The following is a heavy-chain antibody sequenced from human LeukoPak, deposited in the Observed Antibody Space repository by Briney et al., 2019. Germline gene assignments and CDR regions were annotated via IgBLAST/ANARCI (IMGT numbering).Heavy chain of an antibody. V-gene: IGHV3-74*01. D-gene: IGHD3-22*01. Sequence: PGGSLRLSCAASGFTFSSYWMHWVRQAPGKGLVWVSRINSGGSSTSYADSVKGRFTISRDNAKNTLYLQMNSLRAEDTAVYYCARDRGYYDSSGYYSYGMDVWGQGTTVTVSS. CDR2: INSGGSST. CDR1: GFTFSSYW. CDR3: ARDRGYYDSSGYYSYGMDV. J-gene: IGHJ6*02.